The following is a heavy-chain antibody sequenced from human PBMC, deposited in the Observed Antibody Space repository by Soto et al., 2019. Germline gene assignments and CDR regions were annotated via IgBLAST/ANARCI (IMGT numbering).Heavy chain of an antibody. J-gene: IGHJ4*02. CDR1: GFTFSSYG. CDR3: AKTAWYDFWSGYYNAYFDY. V-gene: IGHV3-33*06. Sequence: GGSLRLSCAASGFTFSSYGMHWVRQAPGKGLEWVAVIWYDGSNKYYADSVKGRFTISRDNSKNTLYLQMNSLRAEDTAVYYCAKTAWYDFWSGYYNAYFDYWGQGTLVTVSS. D-gene: IGHD3-3*01. CDR2: IWYDGSNK.